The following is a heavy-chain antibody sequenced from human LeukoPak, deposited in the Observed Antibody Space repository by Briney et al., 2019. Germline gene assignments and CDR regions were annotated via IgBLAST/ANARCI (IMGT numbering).Heavy chain of an antibody. CDR2: INHSGST. CDR1: GGSFSGYY. J-gene: IGHJ4*02. CDR3: ARGLLWFGELNLDY. Sequence: SETLSLTCAVYGGSFSGYYWSWIRQPPGKGLEWIGEINHSGSTNYNPSLKSRVTISVDTSKNQFSLKLSSVTAADTAVYYCARGLLWFGELNLDYWGQGTLVTVSS. V-gene: IGHV4-34*01. D-gene: IGHD3-10*01.